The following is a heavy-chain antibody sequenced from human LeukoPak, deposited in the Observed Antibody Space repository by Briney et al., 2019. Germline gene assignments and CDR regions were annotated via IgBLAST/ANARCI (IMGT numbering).Heavy chain of an antibody. Sequence: GGSLRLSCAASGFTFSIYSMNWVRQAPGKWLEWVSSIISSSSYIYYADSVKGRFTISRDNAKNSLYLQMNSVRDEDTDVYYCASSIYDTLPGIDYWGQGTLVTVSS. CDR2: IISSSSYI. D-gene: IGHD3-9*01. CDR1: GFTFSIYS. CDR3: ASSIYDTLPGIDY. V-gene: IGHV3-21*01. J-gene: IGHJ4*02.